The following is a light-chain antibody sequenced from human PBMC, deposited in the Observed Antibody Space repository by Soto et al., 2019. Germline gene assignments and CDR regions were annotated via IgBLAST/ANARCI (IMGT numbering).Light chain of an antibody. CDR1: SSDVVANIF. J-gene: IGLJ1*01. CDR3: SSFTTDSTYV. V-gene: IGLV2-14*01. CDR2: TVS. Sequence: QSALTQPASVSGSPGQSITISCTGTSSDVVANIFVSWYQQHPGKVPKLMIYTVSSRPSGVSQRFSGSKSGNTASLTISGLQAEDEADYYCSSFTTDSTYVVGTGTKLTVL.